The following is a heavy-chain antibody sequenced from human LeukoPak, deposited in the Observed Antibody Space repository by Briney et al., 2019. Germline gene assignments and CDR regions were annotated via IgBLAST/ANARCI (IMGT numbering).Heavy chain of an antibody. Sequence: SDTLSLTCAVSGDSISSSNWWTWVRQPPGKGLEWIGEIYPSGSTNYNPSLKSRVTISVDKSKNQFSLKLSSVSAADTAVYYCARNGGNFAVDYWGQGTLVTVSS. V-gene: IGHV4-4*02. CDR1: GDSISSSNW. CDR2: IYPSGST. J-gene: IGHJ4*02. D-gene: IGHD4-23*01. CDR3: ARNGGNFAVDY.